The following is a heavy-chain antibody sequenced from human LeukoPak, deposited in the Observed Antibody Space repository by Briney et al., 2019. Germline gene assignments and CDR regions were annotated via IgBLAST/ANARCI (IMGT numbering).Heavy chain of an antibody. J-gene: IGHJ5*02. CDR1: GFTFIDYG. D-gene: IGHD3-22*01. V-gene: IGHV3-33*01. Sequence: GGSLRLSCEASGFTFIDYGVHCVRQAPGKGREWVAVIWYDGSDKHYADSVRGRFTISRDNSKNTLYLQMNSLRVEDTAVYYCATKRQYYYDSSVRSWGQGTLVTVSS. CDR3: ATKRQYYYDSSVRS. CDR2: IWYDGSDK.